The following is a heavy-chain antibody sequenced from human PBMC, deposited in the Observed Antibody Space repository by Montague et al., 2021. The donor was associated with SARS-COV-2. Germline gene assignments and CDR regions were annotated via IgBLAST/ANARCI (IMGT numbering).Heavy chain of an antibody. D-gene: IGHD3-10*01. CDR3: AREGLSGSYYGFLDY. J-gene: IGHJ4*02. CDR1: GFTFSSYA. V-gene: IGHV3-30-3*01. Sequence: SLRLSCEASGFTFSSYAMSLVRQAPGKGLEWLAVLSYDVSNSYYSDPXKVQFTISRDNSKNTLYLQMNSLRAEDTAVYYCAREGLSGSYYGFLDYWGQGTLVTVSS. CDR2: LSYDVSNS.